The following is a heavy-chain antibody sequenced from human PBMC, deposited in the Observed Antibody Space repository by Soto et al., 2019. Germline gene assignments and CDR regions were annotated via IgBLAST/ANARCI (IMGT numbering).Heavy chain of an antibody. Sequence: EVQLVESGGGLVKPGGSLRLSCAASGFTFSSYSMNWVRQAPGKGLEWVSSISSSSSYIYYADSVKGRFTISRDNAKNSLYLQLNRLRAEDTAVYYCARDTYYYGSGSYSPWCQGTLVTVSS. J-gene: IGHJ5*02. V-gene: IGHV3-21*01. CDR1: GFTFSSYS. CDR3: ARDTYYYGSGSYSP. D-gene: IGHD3-10*01. CDR2: ISSSSSYI.